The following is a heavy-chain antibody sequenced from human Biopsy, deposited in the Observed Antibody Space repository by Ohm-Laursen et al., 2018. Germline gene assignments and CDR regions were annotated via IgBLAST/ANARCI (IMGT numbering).Heavy chain of an antibody. V-gene: IGHV3-74*01. CDR2: SNTDGSHT. CDR3: ARDASQVFDS. Sequence: SLRLSCAASGFTFNNYWMHWVRQAPGKGLVWVPRSNTDGSHTNYADSVKGRFTTSTDNAKNTLYLYMSSLTVEDTAVYFCARDASQVFDSWGQGALVTVSS. CDR1: GFTFNNYW. J-gene: IGHJ5*01.